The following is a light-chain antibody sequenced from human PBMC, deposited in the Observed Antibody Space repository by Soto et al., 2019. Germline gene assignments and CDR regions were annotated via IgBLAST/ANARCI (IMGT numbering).Light chain of an antibody. CDR1: ESVLYRSNNKNY. CDR3: QQLNSSPLT. Sequence: DSVMTQSLDSLAVSLCERATINCKSSESVLYRSNNKNYLAWYQHKPGKAPKLLIYATSSLQNGVPSRYRGIGSGTDFTLTISSLQPEDVATDYCQQLNSSPLTCGGGTKVDIK. J-gene: IGKJ4*01. V-gene: IGKV4-1*01. CDR2: ATS.